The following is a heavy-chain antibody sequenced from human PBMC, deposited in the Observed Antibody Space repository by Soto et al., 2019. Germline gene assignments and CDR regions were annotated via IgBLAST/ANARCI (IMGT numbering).Heavy chain of an antibody. Sequence: GASVKVSCKASGYTFTGYYMHWVRQAPGQGLEWMGWINPNSGGTNYAQKFQGWVTMTRDTSISTAYMELSRLRSDDTAVYYCARGLAAAGLGYYYYGMDVWGQGTTVTVSS. V-gene: IGHV1-2*04. D-gene: IGHD6-13*01. J-gene: IGHJ6*02. CDR2: INPNSGGT. CDR3: ARGLAAAGLGYYYYGMDV. CDR1: GYTFTGYY.